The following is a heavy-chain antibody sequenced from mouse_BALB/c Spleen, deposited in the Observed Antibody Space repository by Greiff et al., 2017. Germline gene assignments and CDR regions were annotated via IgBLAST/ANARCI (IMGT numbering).Heavy chain of an antibody. CDR3: ARHGGITTAPYEDY. CDR2: ISSGGSYT. Sequence: DVMLVESGGDLVKPGGSLKLSCAASGFTFSSYGMSWVRQTPDKRLEWVATISSGGSYTYYPDSVKGRFTISRDNAKNTLYLQMSSLKSEDTAMYYCARHGGITTAPYEDYWGQGTSVTVSS. CDR1: GFTFSSYG. J-gene: IGHJ4*01. D-gene: IGHD1-2*01. V-gene: IGHV5-6*02.